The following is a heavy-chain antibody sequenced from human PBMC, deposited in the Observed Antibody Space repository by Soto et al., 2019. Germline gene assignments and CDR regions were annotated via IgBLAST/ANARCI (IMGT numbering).Heavy chain of an antibody. CDR2: IYYSWST. J-gene: IGHJ5*02. CDR3: ARALSPSNYVPRRLDP. CDR1: GGSISSGGYY. D-gene: IGHD4-4*01. Sequence: PSETLSLTCTVSGGSISSGGYYWSWIRQHPGKGLEWIGYIYYSWSTYYNPSLKSRVTISVDTSKNQFSLKLSSVTAADTAVYYCARALSPSNYVPRRLDPWGQGTLVTVSS. V-gene: IGHV4-31*03.